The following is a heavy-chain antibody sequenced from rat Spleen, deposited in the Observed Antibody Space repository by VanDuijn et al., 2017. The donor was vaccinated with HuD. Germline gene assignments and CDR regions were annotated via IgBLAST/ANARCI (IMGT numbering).Heavy chain of an antibody. D-gene: IGHD1-10*01. CDR3: ARQVTALDY. CDR2: ISTGGGNT. J-gene: IGHJ2*01. CDR1: GFTFNDYY. Sequence: EVQLVESGGGLVRPGGSLKLSCVASGFTFNDYYMAWVRQAPTKGLEWVASISTGGGNTYYRDSVKGRFTISRDNTKSTLYLQMDSLRSEDTATYYCARQVTALDYWGQGVMATVSS. V-gene: IGHV5-25*01.